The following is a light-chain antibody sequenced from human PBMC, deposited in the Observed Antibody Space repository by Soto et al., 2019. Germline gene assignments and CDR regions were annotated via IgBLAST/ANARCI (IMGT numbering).Light chain of an antibody. CDR3: QQYNNWPRT. V-gene: IGKV3-15*01. J-gene: IGKJ1*01. CDR2: GAS. Sequence: EIVMTQSPATLSVSPGERGTLSCRASQSVSSNLAWYQQKPGQAPRLLIYGASTRATGIPARFSGSGSGTEFTLTLSSLQAEDFAVYYCQQYNNWPRTFGQGTKVEVK. CDR1: QSVSSN.